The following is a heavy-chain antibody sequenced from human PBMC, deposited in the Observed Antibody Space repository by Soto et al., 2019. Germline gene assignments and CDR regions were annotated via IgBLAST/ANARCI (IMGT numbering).Heavy chain of an antibody. D-gene: IGHD6-6*01. Sequence: PGGSLRRSWVASGFIFSYYAMHWARQAPGKGLEWVALISPAGTNQYYADSAKGRFTISRDNSKNTLYLQMNSLRPEDTGLYYCARENSRISPRLFQHWGHGTLVTVSS. CDR2: ISPAGTNQ. J-gene: IGHJ1*01. CDR3: ARENSRISPRLFQH. CDR1: GFIFSYYA. V-gene: IGHV3-30-3*01.